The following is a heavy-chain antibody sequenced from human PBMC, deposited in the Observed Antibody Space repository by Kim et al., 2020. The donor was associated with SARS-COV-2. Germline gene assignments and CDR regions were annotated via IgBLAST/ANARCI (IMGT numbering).Heavy chain of an antibody. V-gene: IGHV2-70*11. CDR1: GFSLTNSGMC. D-gene: IGHD4-4*01. CDR2: IDWDDDK. Sequence: SGPTLVKPTQTLTLTCTFSGFSLTNSGMCVSWLRQPPGKALEWLARIDWDDDKYYNKSLETRLTISKDTSKNQVVLTLANLDPVDTATYYCARIRAYSGNSDYLDSWGQGTLVTVSS. J-gene: IGHJ4*02. CDR3: ARIRAYSGNSDYLDS.